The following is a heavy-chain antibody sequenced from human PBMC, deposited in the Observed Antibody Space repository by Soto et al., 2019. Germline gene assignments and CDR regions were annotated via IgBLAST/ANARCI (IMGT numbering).Heavy chain of an antibody. Sequence: QVQLQESGPGLVKPSETLSLTGTVSGGSISSYYWSWIRQPPGKGLEWIGYIYYSGSTNYNPSLTSRVTISVDTSKNQFSLKLSSVTAADTAVYYRARDHPWFDPWGQGTLVTVSS. CDR3: ARDHPWFDP. CDR2: IYYSGST. CDR1: GGSISSYY. J-gene: IGHJ5*02. V-gene: IGHV4-59*01.